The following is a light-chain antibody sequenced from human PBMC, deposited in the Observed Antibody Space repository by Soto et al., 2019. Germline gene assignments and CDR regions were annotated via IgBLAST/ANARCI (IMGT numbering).Light chain of an antibody. Sequence: EIVMTQSPATLSVSPGERATLSCRASQSLRSNLAWYQHKPGQAPRVLIYGASIRATGIPDRFSGSGSGTDFTLTISRLEPEDFAVYYCQQYGSSPITFGQGTRLEIK. V-gene: IGKV3-20*01. CDR3: QQYGSSPIT. CDR1: QSLRSN. CDR2: GAS. J-gene: IGKJ5*01.